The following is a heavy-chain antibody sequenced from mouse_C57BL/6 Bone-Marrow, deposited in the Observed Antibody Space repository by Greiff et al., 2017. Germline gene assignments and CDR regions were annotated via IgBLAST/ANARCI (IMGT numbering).Heavy chain of an antibody. CDR1: GFTFSDAW. J-gene: IGHJ3*01. D-gene: IGHD1-1*01. V-gene: IGHV6-6*01. Sequence: EVKVVESGGGLVQPGGSMKLSCAASGFTFSDAWMDWVRQSPEKGLEWVAEIRNKANNHATYYAESVKGRFTISRDDSKSSVYLQMNSLRAEDTGIYYCTRGYYYGSSYSSFAYWGQGTLVTVSA. CDR2: IRNKANNHAT. CDR3: TRGYYYGSSYSSFAY.